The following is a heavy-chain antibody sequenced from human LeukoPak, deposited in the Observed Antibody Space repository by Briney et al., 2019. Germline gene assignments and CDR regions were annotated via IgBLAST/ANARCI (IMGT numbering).Heavy chain of an antibody. D-gene: IGHD6-13*01. CDR3: ARALRQQLVTGWFDP. CDR1: GDSISSYY. J-gene: IGHJ5*02. CDR2: IHHSGST. Sequence: PSETLSLTCTVSGDSISSYYWSWIRQPPGGGPEWVGYIHHSGSTNYNPSLKSRVTISLDTSKNQFSLNLISVTAADTAVYYCARALRQQLVTGWFDPWGQGTLVTVSS. V-gene: IGHV4-59*01.